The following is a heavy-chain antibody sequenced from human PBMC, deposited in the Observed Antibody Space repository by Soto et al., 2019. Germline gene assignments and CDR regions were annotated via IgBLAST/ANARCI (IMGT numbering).Heavy chain of an antibody. CDR3: ARLQFGEGFDY. D-gene: IGHD3-10*01. CDR2: ILHTGGT. V-gene: IGHV4-30-2*01. J-gene: IGHJ4*02. CDR1: GGSVSGGGFS. Sequence: PSETLSLTCPVSGGSVSGGGFSWSWIRQPPGKGLEWIGYILHTGGTQYNPSLKSRVSMSVDKSKNQFSLHLTSVTAADTAVYYCARLQFGEGFDYWGQGALVTVSS.